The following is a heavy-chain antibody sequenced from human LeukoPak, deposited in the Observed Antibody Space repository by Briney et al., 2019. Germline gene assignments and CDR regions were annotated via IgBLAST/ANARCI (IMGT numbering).Heavy chain of an antibody. CDR1: GFTFSTYN. CDR2: ISGGSSYI. CDR3: TAAWSNFDF. D-gene: IGHD6-25*01. Sequence: GGSLRLSFAASGFTFSTYNMNWVRQAPGKGLEWVSSISGGSSYIYYADSVRGRFTISRDNAKTSLYLQMNSLRPEDTAIYYCTAAWSNFDFWGQGILVAVSS. V-gene: IGHV3-21*01. J-gene: IGHJ4*02.